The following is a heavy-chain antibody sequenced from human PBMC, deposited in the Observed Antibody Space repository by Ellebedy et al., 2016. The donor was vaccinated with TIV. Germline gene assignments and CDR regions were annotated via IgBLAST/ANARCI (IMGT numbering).Heavy chain of an antibody. Sequence: PGGSLRLSCAASGFTFSDYYMSWIRQAPGKGLEWVSYISSSSSYTNYADSVKGRFTISRDNAKNSLYLQMNSLRAEDTAVYYCARIHFGIGLSSWGQGTLVTVSS. CDR1: GFTFSDYY. CDR3: ARIHFGIGLSS. CDR2: ISSSSSYT. D-gene: IGHD3-10*01. J-gene: IGHJ5*02. V-gene: IGHV3-11*06.